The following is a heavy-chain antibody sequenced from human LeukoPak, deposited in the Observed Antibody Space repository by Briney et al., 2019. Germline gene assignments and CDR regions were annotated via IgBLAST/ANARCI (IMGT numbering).Heavy chain of an antibody. Sequence: ASVKGSCKASGYTFTSYSLHWVRQAPGQGLEWMGMTNPSGGRTIYAQKFQGRITMTSDLSTSTVYMQLSSLGSEDTALYFCARENGPYSYDGSAYYLYWGQGTRVTVSS. CDR2: TNPSGGRT. CDR1: GYTFTSYS. V-gene: IGHV1-46*01. J-gene: IGHJ4*02. CDR3: ARENGPYSYDGSAYYLY. D-gene: IGHD3-22*01.